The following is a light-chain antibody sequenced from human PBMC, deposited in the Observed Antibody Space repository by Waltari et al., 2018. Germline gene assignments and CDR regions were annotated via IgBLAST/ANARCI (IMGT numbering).Light chain of an antibody. CDR3: QQYHTYPWT. Sequence: DIQMTQYPSTLSASVGDRVTVTCRASQNIGNRLAWYQHKPGKAPNLLIYEASSLEGGAPSRVSGSGSGTGFTLTISSLQPDDFATYYCQQYHTYPWTFGQGTTVEVK. V-gene: IGKV1-5*03. J-gene: IGKJ1*01. CDR2: EAS. CDR1: QNIGNR.